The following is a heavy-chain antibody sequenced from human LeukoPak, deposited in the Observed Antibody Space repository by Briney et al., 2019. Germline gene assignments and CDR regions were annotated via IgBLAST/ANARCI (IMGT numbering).Heavy chain of an antibody. V-gene: IGHV4-4*07. CDR2: IYGSGIT. CDR3: ARGAAAGTGGWFDP. D-gene: IGHD6-13*01. J-gene: IGHJ5*02. CDR1: GGSLSNYY. Sequence: SETLSLTCTVSGGSLSNYYWSWVRQPAGKGLEWIGRIYGSGITDYNASLRSRVTMSIDKSQNQFSLKLTSVTAADTAVYYCARGAAAGTGGWFDPWGQGTLVTVSS.